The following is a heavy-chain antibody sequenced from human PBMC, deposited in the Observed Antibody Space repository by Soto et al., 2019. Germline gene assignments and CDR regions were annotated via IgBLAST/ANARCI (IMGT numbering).Heavy chain of an antibody. Sequence: GASVKVSCKASGYTFTSYAMHWVRQAPGQRLEWMGWINAGNGNTKYSQKFQGRVTITRDTSASTAYMELSSLRSEDTAVYYCARSALITFGGVIAYYYYYGMDVWGQGTTVTVSS. V-gene: IGHV1-3*01. J-gene: IGHJ6*02. CDR2: INAGNGNT. CDR3: ARSALITFGGVIAYYYYYGMDV. CDR1: GYTFTSYA. D-gene: IGHD3-16*02.